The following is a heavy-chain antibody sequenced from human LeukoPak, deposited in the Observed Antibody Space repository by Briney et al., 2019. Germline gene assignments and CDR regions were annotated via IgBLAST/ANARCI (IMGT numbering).Heavy chain of an antibody. Sequence: PSETLSLTCTVSGGSISSSSYYWGWIRQPPGKGLEWIGSIYYSGSTYYNPSLKSRVTISVDTSKNQFSPKLSSVTAADTAVYYCARVGVVVPAAIVWNWFDPWGQGTLVTVSS. CDR1: GGSISSSSYY. CDR3: ARVGVVVPAAIVWNWFDP. CDR2: IYYSGST. V-gene: IGHV4-39*07. D-gene: IGHD2-2*02. J-gene: IGHJ5*02.